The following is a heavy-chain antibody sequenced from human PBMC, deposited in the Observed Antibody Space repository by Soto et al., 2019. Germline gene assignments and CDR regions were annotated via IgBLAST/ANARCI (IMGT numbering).Heavy chain of an antibody. CDR1: GGSITSSY. CDR3: ARGEGAFLYYGLDV. J-gene: IGHJ6*02. CDR2: IYDTGISGYTPST. Sequence: PSETLSLTCTVSGGSITSSYWSWIRRPPGKGLEWIAYIYDTGISGYTPSTSYNPSLKSRVTMSVDTSKSQFSLKLTSVTAADTAVYYCARGEGAFLYYGLDVWGQGITVTVSS. V-gene: IGHV4-59*01.